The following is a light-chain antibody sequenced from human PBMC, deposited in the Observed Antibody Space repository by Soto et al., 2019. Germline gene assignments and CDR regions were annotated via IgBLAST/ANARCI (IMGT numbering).Light chain of an antibody. CDR3: QQYHSLPTT. CDR2: GAS. J-gene: IGKJ3*01. CDR1: QSVTSTY. Sequence: EIVLTQSPGTLSLSPVERATLSCRASQSVTSTYLAWYQQKPGQPPRLLIYGASNRATGIPDRFSGSGSGTDFTLTISRLEPEDFTVYYCQQYHSLPTTFGPGTKVDI. V-gene: IGKV3-20*01.